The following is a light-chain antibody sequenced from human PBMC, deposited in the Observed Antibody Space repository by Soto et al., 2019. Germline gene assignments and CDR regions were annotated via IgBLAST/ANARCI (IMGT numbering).Light chain of an antibody. CDR1: SSDVGGYNY. V-gene: IGLV2-14*01. J-gene: IGLJ3*02. Sequence: QSALTQPASVSGSPGQSITISCTGTSSDVGGYNYVSWYQQHPGKAPKLMINAVSNRPSGVSNRFSGSKSGNTASLTISGLQAEDEADYYCSSYTSSSTWVFGGGTQLTVL. CDR3: SSYTSSSTWV. CDR2: AVS.